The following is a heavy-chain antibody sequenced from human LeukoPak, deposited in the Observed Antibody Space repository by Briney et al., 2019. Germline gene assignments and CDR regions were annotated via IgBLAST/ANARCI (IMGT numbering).Heavy chain of an antibody. D-gene: IGHD6-13*01. CDR2: IYYIGST. CDR3: ARYSSWYVDY. Sequence: SETLSPTYTVSGGSISSYYWSWIRQPPGKGLEWVGYIYYIGSTNYNPSLKSRVTISVDTSKNQFSLKLSSVTAADTAVYYCARYSSWYVDYWGQGTLVTVSS. CDR1: GGSISSYY. J-gene: IGHJ4*02. V-gene: IGHV4-59*01.